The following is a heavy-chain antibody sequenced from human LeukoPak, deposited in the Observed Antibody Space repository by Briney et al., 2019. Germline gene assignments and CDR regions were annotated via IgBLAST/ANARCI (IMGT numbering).Heavy chain of an antibody. CDR2: LIGCGAGT. CDR1: GFTFSDYA. Sequence: GGSLRLSCAASGFTFSDYALGWVRQAPGRGLEWVATLIGCGAGTYYSDSVQGRFTISRDNSKRTLFLQMNSLRAEDTAFYYCAKAELGVDTFFDYWGQGTLVTVSS. D-gene: IGHD3-3*01. J-gene: IGHJ4*02. CDR3: AKAELGVDTFFDY. V-gene: IGHV3-23*01.